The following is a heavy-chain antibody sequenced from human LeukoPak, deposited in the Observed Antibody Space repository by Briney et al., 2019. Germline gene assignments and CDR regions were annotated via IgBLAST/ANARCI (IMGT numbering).Heavy chain of an antibody. CDR3: AKEFEYYDSSGYLDY. CDR2: IRYDGSNK. V-gene: IGHV3-30*02. D-gene: IGHD3-22*01. Sequence: GRSLRLSCAASGFTFSSYGMHWVRQAPGKGLEWVAFIRYDGSNKYYADSVKGRFTISRDNSKNTLYLQMNSLRAEDTAVYYCAKEFEYYDSSGYLDYWGQGTLVTVSS. CDR1: GFTFSSYG. J-gene: IGHJ4*02.